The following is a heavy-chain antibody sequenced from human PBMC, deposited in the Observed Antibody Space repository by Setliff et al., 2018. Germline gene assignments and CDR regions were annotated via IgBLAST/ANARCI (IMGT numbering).Heavy chain of an antibody. D-gene: IGHD3-3*01. CDR3: ARRIRYYNFWSGYYDY. J-gene: IGHJ4*02. CDR1: GGSISSSSYY. Sequence: PSETLSLTCTVSGGSISSSSYYWGWIRQPPGKGLEWIGSIYYSGSTYYNPSLKSRVTISVDTSKNQFSLKLSSVTAADTAVYYCARRIRYYNFWSGYYDYWGQGTLVTVSS. V-gene: IGHV4-39*07. CDR2: IYYSGST.